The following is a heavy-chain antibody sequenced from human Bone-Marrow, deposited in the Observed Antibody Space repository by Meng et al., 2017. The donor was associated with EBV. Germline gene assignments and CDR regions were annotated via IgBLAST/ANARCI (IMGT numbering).Heavy chain of an antibody. Sequence: VELGRAWAEVKKPGASVKVSWRTSGGIFRSDAVSWVRQAPGQGLEWMGGLIPMVGAPHYAQKFQGRVTIIADESTSTHSMQLNSLRSEDTAMYYCASESGRGFTPDYWGQGTLVTVSS. CDR2: LIPMVGAP. CDR1: GGIFRSDA. CDR3: ASESGRGFTPDY. J-gene: IGHJ4*02. V-gene: IGHV1-69*01. D-gene: IGHD3-10*01.